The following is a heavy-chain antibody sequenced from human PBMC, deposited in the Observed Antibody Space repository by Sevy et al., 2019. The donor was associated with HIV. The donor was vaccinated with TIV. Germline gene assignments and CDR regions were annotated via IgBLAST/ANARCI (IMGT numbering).Heavy chain of an antibody. CDR1: GGSISAYY. J-gene: IGHJ5*02. CDR2: IYYTGST. CDR3: ARAPPVRSGDASLNWLDP. Sequence: SETLSLTCTVSGGSISAYYWSWLRQPPGKGLEYIGDIYYTGSTYYNPSLKSRVTISVDTSKNQFSLNLRSVTAVDTAVYYCARAPPVRSGDASLNWLDPWGQGILVTVSS. D-gene: IGHD6-19*01. V-gene: IGHV4-59*12.